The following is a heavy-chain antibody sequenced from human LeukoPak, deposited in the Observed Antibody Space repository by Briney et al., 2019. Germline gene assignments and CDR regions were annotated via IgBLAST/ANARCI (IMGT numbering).Heavy chain of an antibody. D-gene: IGHD2-2*01. J-gene: IGHJ4*02. CDR3: ARVGDGSIVVVPAAHYYFDY. CDR2: IYHSGST. CDR1: GGSISSSNW. V-gene: IGHV4-4*02. Sequence: SETLSLTCAVSGGSISSSNWWSWVRQPPGKGLEWIGEIYHSGSTNYNPSLKSRVTISVDKSKNQFSLKLSSVTAADTAVYYCARVGDGSIVVVPAAHYYFDYWGQGTLVTVSS.